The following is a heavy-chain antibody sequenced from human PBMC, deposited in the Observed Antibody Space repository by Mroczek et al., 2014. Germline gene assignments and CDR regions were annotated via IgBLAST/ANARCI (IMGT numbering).Heavy chain of an antibody. V-gene: IGHV3-30-3*01. CDR3: ARDRRFFGVVTMFDY. D-gene: IGHD3-3*01. J-gene: IGHJ4*02. CDR1: GFTFSSYA. CDR2: ISYDGSNK. Sequence: QVQLVESGGGVVQPGRSLRLSCAASGFTFSSYAMHWVRQAPGKGLEWVAVISYDGSNKYYADSVKGRFTISRDNSKNTLYLQMNSLRAEDTAVYYCARDRRFFGVVTMFDYWGQGTLVTVSS.